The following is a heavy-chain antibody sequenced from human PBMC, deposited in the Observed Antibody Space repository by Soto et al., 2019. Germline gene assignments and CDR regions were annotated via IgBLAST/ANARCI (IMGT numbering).Heavy chain of an antibody. CDR1: GFMFSSAW. V-gene: IGHV3-15*01. D-gene: IGHD1-1*01. Sequence: EVQVVESGGDLVKPGGSLRLSCVTSGFMFSSAWMNWVRQAPGKGLEWVGRIKSKRDGGASDYAEPVKGRCSSSRDDSKNTVFLQMNSLRAEDTAVYYCVEGWNDFWGQGTLVTVSS. CDR3: VEGWNDF. CDR2: IKSKRDGGAS. J-gene: IGHJ4*02.